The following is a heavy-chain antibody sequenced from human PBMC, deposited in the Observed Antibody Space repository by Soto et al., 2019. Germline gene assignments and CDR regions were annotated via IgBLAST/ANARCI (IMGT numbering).Heavy chain of an antibody. CDR2: IYHSGST. J-gene: IGHJ5*02. Sequence: QLQLQESGSGLVKPSQTLSLTCAVSGGSISSGGYSWSWIRQPPGKGLEWIGYIYHSGSTYYNPAPXRXXTIAVDRSTTQFSLTLSSVTAADTAVYYCARVPSPWGQGTLVTVSS. CDR3: ARVPSP. V-gene: IGHV4-30-2*01. CDR1: GGSISSGGYS.